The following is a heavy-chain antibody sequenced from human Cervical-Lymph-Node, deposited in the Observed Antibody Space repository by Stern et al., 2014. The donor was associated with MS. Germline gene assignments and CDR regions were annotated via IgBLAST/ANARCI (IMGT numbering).Heavy chain of an antibody. J-gene: IGHJ5*02. V-gene: IGHV1-3*01. CDR3: AREQMVYASGGDWFDP. CDR2: INAGKGNT. D-gene: IGHD2-8*01. CDR1: GYIFTNYA. Sequence: MQLVESGAEVKKPGASVKVSCKASGYIFTNYAMHWVRQAPGQRLEWMGWINAGKGNTKYSQMFQDRVTITRDTSASTAYMELSSLRYEDTAVYYCAREQMVYASGGDWFDPWGQGTLVTVSS.